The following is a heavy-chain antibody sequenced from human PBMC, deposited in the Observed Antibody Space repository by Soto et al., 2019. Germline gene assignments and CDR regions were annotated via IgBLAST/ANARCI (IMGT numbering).Heavy chain of an antibody. CDR1: GFTFSSYA. CDR3: ARGYDFWSGYNDY. Sequence: GGSLRLSCAASGFTFSSYAMHWVRQAPGKGLEWVAVISYDGSNKYYADSVKGRFTISRDNSKNTLYLQTNSLRAEDTAVYYCARGYDFWSGYNDYWGQGTLVTVSS. J-gene: IGHJ4*02. CDR2: ISYDGSNK. D-gene: IGHD3-3*01. V-gene: IGHV3-30-3*01.